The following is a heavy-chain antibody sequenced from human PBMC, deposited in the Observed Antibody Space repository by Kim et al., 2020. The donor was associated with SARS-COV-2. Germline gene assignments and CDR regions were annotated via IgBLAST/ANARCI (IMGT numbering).Heavy chain of an antibody. CDR3: AKDASVQQWLIDYYYYGMDV. CDR1: GFTFSSYA. Sequence: GGSLRLSCAASGFTFSSYAMSWVRQAPGKGLEWVSAISGSGGSTYYADSVKGQFTISRDNSKNTLYLQMNSLRAEDTAVYYCAKDASVQQWLIDYYYYGMDVWGQGTTVTVSS. J-gene: IGHJ6*02. V-gene: IGHV3-23*01. D-gene: IGHD6-19*01. CDR2: ISGSGGST.